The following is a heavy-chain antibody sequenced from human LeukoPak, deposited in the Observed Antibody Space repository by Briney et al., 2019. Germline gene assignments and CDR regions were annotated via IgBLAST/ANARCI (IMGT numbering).Heavy chain of an antibody. J-gene: IGHJ6*03. CDR1: GFTFSSYS. Sequence: GSLRLSCAASGFTFSSYSMNWVRQAPGKGLEWVSSISSSSSYIYYADSVKGRFTISRDNAQNSLYLQMNSLRAEDTAVYYCARDSSNDYNFWSGYYTNYMDVWGKGTTVTVSS. D-gene: IGHD3-3*01. CDR3: ARDSSNDYNFWSGYYTNYMDV. CDR2: ISSSSSYI. V-gene: IGHV3-21*01.